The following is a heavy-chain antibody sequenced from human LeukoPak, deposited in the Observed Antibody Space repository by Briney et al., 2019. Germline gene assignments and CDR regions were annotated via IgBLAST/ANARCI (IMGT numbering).Heavy chain of an antibody. Sequence: PSETLSLTCAVYGGSFSDYYWSWIRQPPGKGLEWIGEINHSGSTNYNPSLKSRVTISVDKSKNQFSLKLSSVTAADTAAYYCARIRGFGADYYYYYMDVWGKGTTVTVSS. CDR1: GGSFSDYY. CDR2: INHSGST. V-gene: IGHV4-34*01. CDR3: ARIRGFGADYYYYYMDV. D-gene: IGHD3-10*01. J-gene: IGHJ6*03.